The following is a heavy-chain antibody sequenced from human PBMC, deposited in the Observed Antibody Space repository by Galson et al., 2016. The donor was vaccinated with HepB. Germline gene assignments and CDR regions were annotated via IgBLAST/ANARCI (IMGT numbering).Heavy chain of an antibody. CDR1: GFTFGDYA. Sequence: SLRLSCAASGFTFGDYAMSWFRQAPGKGLEWVGFIRSKAYGGTTEYAASVKGRVTISRDYSKSSAYLQMNSLKTEDTAVSYCTSGQLDLELDWFDPWGQGTLVTGSS. CDR2: IRSKAYGGTT. D-gene: IGHD3/OR15-3a*01. V-gene: IGHV3-49*03. CDR3: TSGQLDLELDWFDP. J-gene: IGHJ5*02.